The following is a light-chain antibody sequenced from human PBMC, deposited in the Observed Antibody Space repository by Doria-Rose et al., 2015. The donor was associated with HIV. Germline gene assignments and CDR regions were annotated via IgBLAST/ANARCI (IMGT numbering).Light chain of an antibody. Sequence: DIRVTQSPESLGMSLGERATLNCKSNQSLLYTSKNYLAWYQQKPGQPPKLLICWASTRQSGVPDRFSGSGSGTDFTLTISSLEAEDVAVYYCQQYYDTPSFGPGTTVDIK. V-gene: IGKV4-1*01. CDR2: WAS. J-gene: IGKJ3*01. CDR1: QSLLYTSKNY. CDR3: QQYYDTPS.